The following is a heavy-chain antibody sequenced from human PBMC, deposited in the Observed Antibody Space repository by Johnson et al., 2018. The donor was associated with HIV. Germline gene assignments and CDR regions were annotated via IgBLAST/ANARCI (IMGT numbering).Heavy chain of an antibody. Sequence: QVQLVESGGGVVQPGGSLRLSCAASGFTFSSYAMHWVRQAPGKGLEWVAVISYDGSNKYYADSVQGRFTISRDNSKNTLYLQMNTLGAEDTAVYYCATDEYTNSLGVWGQGTMVTVSS. CDR3: ATDEYTNSLGV. D-gene: IGHD6-6*01. CDR1: GFTFSSYA. CDR2: ISYDGSNK. V-gene: IGHV3-30-3*02. J-gene: IGHJ3*01.